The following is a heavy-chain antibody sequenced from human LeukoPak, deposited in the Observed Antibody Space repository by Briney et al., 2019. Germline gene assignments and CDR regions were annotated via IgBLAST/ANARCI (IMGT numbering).Heavy chain of an antibody. CDR2: IYYSGST. CDR3: ARHGQPHWFDP. D-gene: IGHD2-2*01. V-gene: IGHV4-39*01. Sequence: TPSETLSLTCTVSGGSTSSSSYYWGWIRQPPGKGLEWIGSIYYSGSTYYNPSLKSRVTISVDTSKNQFSLKLSSVTAADTAVYYCARHGQPHWFDPWGQGTLVTVSS. CDR1: GGSTSSSSYY. J-gene: IGHJ5*02.